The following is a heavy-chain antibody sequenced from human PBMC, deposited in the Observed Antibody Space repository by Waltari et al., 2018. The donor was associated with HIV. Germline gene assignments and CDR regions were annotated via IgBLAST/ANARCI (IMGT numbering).Heavy chain of an antibody. V-gene: IGHV3-30*02. Sequence: QVRLVESGGGVVPPGGPRRLSCAAPGFTFGGYGIHWARQAPGKGLEWVAFIRHDDSNRYYRDSVKGRFTISRDNSKNTVDLQMNNLKAEDTAVYYCGKDSNYFYDSTGYFCDFWGQGTLVTVSS. CDR1: GFTFGGYG. CDR2: IRHDDSNR. J-gene: IGHJ4*02. D-gene: IGHD3-22*01. CDR3: GKDSNYFYDSTGYFCDF.